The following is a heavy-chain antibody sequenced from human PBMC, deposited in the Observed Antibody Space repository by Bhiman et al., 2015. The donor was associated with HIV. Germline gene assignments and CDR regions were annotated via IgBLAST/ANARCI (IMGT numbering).Heavy chain of an antibody. V-gene: IGHV3-30*02. CDR1: GITFTSYG. CDR3: AKEVVRWYVPCYGMDV. CDR2: IRFDGSNK. J-gene: IGHJ6*02. Sequence: QVQLVESGGGVVQPGGSLRLSCAASGITFTSYGMYWVRQAPGKGLEWVAFIRFDGSNKYYADSVKGRFTISRDNSKNTLYLQMNSLRADDTAVYYCAKEVVRWYVPCYGMDVWGQGP. D-gene: IGHD6-13*01.